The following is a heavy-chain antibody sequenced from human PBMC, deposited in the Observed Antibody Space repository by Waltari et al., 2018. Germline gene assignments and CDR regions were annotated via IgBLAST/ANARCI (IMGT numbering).Heavy chain of an antibody. V-gene: IGHV3-66*01. J-gene: IGHJ4*02. CDR3: ARADSSGWYGFDY. D-gene: IGHD6-19*01. CDR2: TYAGGTT. CDR1: GFTVRANY. Sequence: EVQLVESGGALVQPGGSLRLSCAVSGFTVRANYVTWVRQVPGKGREWLSVTYAGGTTFYADSVKDRDNVSRDNPKNTVYRQMNTLRPDDTAIYYCARADSSGWYGFDYWGQGTLVTVSS.